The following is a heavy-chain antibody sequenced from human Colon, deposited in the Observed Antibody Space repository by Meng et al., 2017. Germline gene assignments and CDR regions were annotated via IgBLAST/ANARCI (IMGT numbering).Heavy chain of an antibody. V-gene: IGHV4-38-2*02. D-gene: IGHD2-21*02. CDR1: GYFISSGYS. CDR2: IYQSGNT. J-gene: IGHJ4*02. Sequence: SETLSLTCSVSGYFISSGYSWGWIRQPPGKGLEWIASIYQSGNTYYNPSLKSRVTISMDTSENQFSLRLSSVTAADTAIYYCVRLVVTSPIDFWGQGTLVTVSS. CDR3: VRLVVTSPIDF.